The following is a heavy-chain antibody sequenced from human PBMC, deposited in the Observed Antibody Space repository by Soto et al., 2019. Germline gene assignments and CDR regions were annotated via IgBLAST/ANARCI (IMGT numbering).Heavy chain of an antibody. CDR2: IFHAGNI. Sequence: SETLSLTCAVYGGSFSGYYWSWIRQPPGKGLEWIGYIFHAGNIYYNPSLRSRVIMSVDTSRNQFSLELNSVTAADTAVYFCARDGGIVGWFDPWGPGTLVTVSS. J-gene: IGHJ5*02. D-gene: IGHD1-26*01. CDR3: ARDGGIVGWFDP. V-gene: IGHV4-34*11. CDR1: GGSFSGYY.